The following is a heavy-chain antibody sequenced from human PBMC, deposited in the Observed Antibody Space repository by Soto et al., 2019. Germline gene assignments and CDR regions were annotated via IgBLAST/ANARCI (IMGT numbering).Heavy chain of an antibody. CDR2: IYYSGST. CDR1: GGSISSYY. CDR3: ARSAIPNYDILTGYYSPTSYFHY. J-gene: IGHJ4*02. V-gene: IGHV4-59*01. D-gene: IGHD3-9*01. Sequence: PSETLSLTCTVSGGSISSYYWSWIRQPPGKGLEWIGYIYYSGSTNYNPSLKSRVTISVDTSKNQFSLKLSSVTAADTAVYYCARSAIPNYDILTGYYSPTSYFHYWGQGTLVTVSS.